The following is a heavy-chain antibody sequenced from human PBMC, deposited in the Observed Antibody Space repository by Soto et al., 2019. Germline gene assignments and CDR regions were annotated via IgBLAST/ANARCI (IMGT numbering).Heavy chain of an antibody. J-gene: IGHJ3*02. CDR3: AREGTGEWLVPIGAFDI. CDR2: IYTSGST. CDR1: GGSISSYY. Sequence: QVQLQESGPGLVKPSETLSLTCTVSGGSISSYYWSWIRQPAGKGLEWIGRIYTSGSTNYNPSLKSRVTVSVDTSKHQFSLKLSSVTAADTAVYYCAREGTGEWLVPIGAFDIWGQGTMVTVSS. V-gene: IGHV4-4*07. D-gene: IGHD6-19*01.